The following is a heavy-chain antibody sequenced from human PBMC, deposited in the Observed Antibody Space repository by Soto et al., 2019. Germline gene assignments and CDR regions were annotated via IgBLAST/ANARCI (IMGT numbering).Heavy chain of an antibody. J-gene: IGHJ6*02. CDR2: IWYDGSNK. CDR1: GFTFSSYG. CDR3: ARDSYYYGMDV. Sequence: QVQLVESGGGVVQPGRSLRLSCAASGFTFSSYGMHWVRQAPGKGLEWVAVIWYDGSNKYYADSVKGRFTISRDNSKNTLYLQMNSLRAEDTAVYYCARDSYYYGMDVWGQGTTVTVSS. V-gene: IGHV3-33*01.